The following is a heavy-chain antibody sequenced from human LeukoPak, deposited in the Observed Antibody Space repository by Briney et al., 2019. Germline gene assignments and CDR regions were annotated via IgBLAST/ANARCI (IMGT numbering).Heavy chain of an antibody. V-gene: IGHV3-53*01. CDR1: GFTFSSYA. Sequence: GGSLRLSCAASGFTFSSYAMSWVRQAPGKELEWVSVIYSGGSTYYADSVKGRFTISRDNSKNTLYLQMNSLRAEDTAVYYCARSPLTGTLYFDYWGQGTLVTVSS. D-gene: IGHD1-20*01. CDR2: IYSGGST. J-gene: IGHJ4*02. CDR3: ARSPLTGTLYFDY.